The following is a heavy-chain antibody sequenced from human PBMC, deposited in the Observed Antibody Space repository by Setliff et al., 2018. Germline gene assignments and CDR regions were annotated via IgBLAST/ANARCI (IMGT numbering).Heavy chain of an antibody. V-gene: IGHV4-4*07. J-gene: IGHJ5*02. Sequence: SETLSLTCTVSGGSISNYYWSWIRQPAGKGLEWIGRIYTSGSTNYNPSLKSRVTMSVDTSKNQFSLKLSSVTAADTAVYYCARLGSARYDSSGYYPDNWFDPWGQGTLVTVSS. CDR3: ARLGSARYDSSGYYPDNWFDP. D-gene: IGHD3-22*01. CDR2: IYTSGST. CDR1: GGSISNYY.